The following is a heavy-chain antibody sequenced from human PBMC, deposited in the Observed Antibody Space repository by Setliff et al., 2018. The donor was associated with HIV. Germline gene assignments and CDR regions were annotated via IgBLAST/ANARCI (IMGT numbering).Heavy chain of an antibody. CDR1: GASVNSHY. D-gene: IGHD3-22*01. J-gene: IGHJ5*02. CDR3: AGVLSSGYYDGP. V-gene: IGHV4-59*02. CDR2: LYYSGNT. Sequence: KPSETLSLTCTVSGASVNSHYWAWIRQPPGKGLKWIGSLYYSGNTNYNPSLKSRVTISADTSKNQFSLKLRSVTAADTAVYYCAGVLSSGYYDGPWGQGTLVTVSS.